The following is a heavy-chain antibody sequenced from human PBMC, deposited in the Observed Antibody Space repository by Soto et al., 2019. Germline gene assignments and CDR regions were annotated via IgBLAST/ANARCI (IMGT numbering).Heavy chain of an antibody. D-gene: IGHD4-17*01. Sequence: EVHLLESGGGLVQSGGSLRLSCAASGFTFSSYAMSWVRQAPGKGLEWVSGITGSGDKRYYADSVKGRFTISRDNSKNTLYLQMNSLRVEDTAVFYCAKDYGDFWDPLDYWGQGTLVTVSS. CDR1: GFTFSSYA. CDR2: ITGSGDKR. V-gene: IGHV3-23*01. CDR3: AKDYGDFWDPLDY. J-gene: IGHJ4*02.